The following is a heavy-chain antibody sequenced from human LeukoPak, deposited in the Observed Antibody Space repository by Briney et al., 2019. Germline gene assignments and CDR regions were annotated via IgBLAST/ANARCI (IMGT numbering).Heavy chain of an antibody. D-gene: IGHD1-26*01. CDR3: ATESYGGA. J-gene: IGHJ4*02. V-gene: IGHV3-53*01. Sequence: QPGGSLRLSCAASDFTVSSNSMSWVRQAPGKGLEWVSVTYSSGSTHYADSVKGRFTISRDSSKNTLYLQMNSLRAEGTAVYYCATESYGGAWGQGTLVTVSS. CDR1: DFTVSSNS. CDR2: TYSSGST.